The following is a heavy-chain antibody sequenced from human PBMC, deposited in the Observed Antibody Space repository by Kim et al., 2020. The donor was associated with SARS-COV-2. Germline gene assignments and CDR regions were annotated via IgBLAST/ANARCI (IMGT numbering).Heavy chain of an antibody. Sequence: GGSLRLSCAASGFTFSSYAMSWVRQAPGKGLEWVSAISGSGGSTYYADSVKGRFTISRDNSKNTLYLQMNSLRAEDTAVYYCAKVFYYGSGSMLPYFDSWGQGTLVTVSS. D-gene: IGHD3-10*01. CDR3: AKVFYYGSGSMLPYFDS. CDR1: GFTFSSYA. V-gene: IGHV3-23*01. CDR2: ISGSGGST. J-gene: IGHJ4*02.